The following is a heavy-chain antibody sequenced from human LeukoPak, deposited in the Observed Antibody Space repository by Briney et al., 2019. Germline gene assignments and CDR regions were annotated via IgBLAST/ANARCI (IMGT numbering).Heavy chain of an antibody. D-gene: IGHD3-3*01. V-gene: IGHV1-69*13. Sequence: ASVKVSCKASGGTFSSYAISWVRQAPGQGLERMGGIIPIFGTANYAQKFQGRVTITADESTSTAYMELSSLRSEDTAVYYCARDLTIFGVVNSTYYYGMDVWGQGTTVTVSS. CDR2: IIPIFGTA. J-gene: IGHJ6*02. CDR3: ARDLTIFGVVNSTYYYGMDV. CDR1: GGTFSSYA.